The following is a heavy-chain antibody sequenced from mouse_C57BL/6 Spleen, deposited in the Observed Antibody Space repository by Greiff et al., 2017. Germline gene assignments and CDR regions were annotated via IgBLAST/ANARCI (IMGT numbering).Heavy chain of an antibody. D-gene: IGHD2-5*01. Sequence: VQLVESGAELVRPGASVTLSCKASGYTFTDYEMHWVKQTPVHGLEWIGAIDPETGGTAYNQKFKGKAILTADKSSSTAYMELRSLTSEDSAVYYCTRESNYHAWFAYWGQGTLVTVSA. CDR2: IDPETGGT. CDR3: TRESNYHAWFAY. J-gene: IGHJ3*01. CDR1: GYTFTDYE. V-gene: IGHV1-15*01.